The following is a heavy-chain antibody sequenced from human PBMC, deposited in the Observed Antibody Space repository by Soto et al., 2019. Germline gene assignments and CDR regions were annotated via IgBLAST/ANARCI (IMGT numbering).Heavy chain of an antibody. Sequence: PSQTLSLTCVVSGDSVSSSSGAWIWIRQSPSRGLEWLGRTYYRSQFYHDYAISVRGRISINPDTTRNQFSLQLNSVTPEDTAVYYCASNAGNVVTSRDFCGQGILVTVSS. D-gene: IGHD1-1*01. CDR1: GDSVSSSSGA. J-gene: IGHJ4*02. CDR2: TYYRSQFYH. CDR3: ASNAGNVVTSRDF. V-gene: IGHV6-1*01.